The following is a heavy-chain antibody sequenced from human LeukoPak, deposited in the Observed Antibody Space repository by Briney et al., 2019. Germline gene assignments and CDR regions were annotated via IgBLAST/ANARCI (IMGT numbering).Heavy chain of an antibody. V-gene: IGHV4-59*08. CDR1: GGSISSYY. CDR2: IYYSGST. CDR3: ARGRGPDYDYYYMDV. D-gene: IGHD2-15*01. Sequence: PSETLSLTCTVSGGSISSYYWSWIRQPPGKGLEWIGYIYYSGSTNYNPSLKSRVTISVDTSKNQFSLKLGSVTAADTAVYYCARGRGPDYDYYYMDVWGKGTTVTVSS. J-gene: IGHJ6*03.